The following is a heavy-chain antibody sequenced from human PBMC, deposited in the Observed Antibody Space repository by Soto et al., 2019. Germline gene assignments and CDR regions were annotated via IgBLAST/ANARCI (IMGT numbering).Heavy chain of an antibody. D-gene: IGHD2-8*02. J-gene: IGHJ4*02. CDR2: IDIGGNT. V-gene: IGHV3-66*01. Sequence: EVQVVESGGGLVQPGGSLRLSCAASGFSVTNNYMNWVRQAPGKGLEWVSIIDIGGNTYYADSVKDRFTSSRDNSRNTPCLPMASLRAEDTAVYYCARGRGCTGYLGREHYFDYWGQGTLVTVSP. CDR3: ARGRGCTGYLGREHYFDY. CDR1: GFSVTNNY.